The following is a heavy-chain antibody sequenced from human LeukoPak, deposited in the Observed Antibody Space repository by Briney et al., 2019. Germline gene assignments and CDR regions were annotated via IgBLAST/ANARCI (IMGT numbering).Heavy chain of an antibody. J-gene: IGHJ4*02. CDR1: GFTFSSYS. CDR3: AREGYSSGWIDY. D-gene: IGHD6-19*01. CDR2: ISSSSSYI. Sequence: GGSLRLSCAASGFTFSSYSMNWVRQAPGKGLEWVSSISSSSSYIYYADSVKGRFTISRDNAKNSLYLQMNSLRAEDTAVYYCAREGYSSGWIDYWGQGTLVTVSS. V-gene: IGHV3-21*01.